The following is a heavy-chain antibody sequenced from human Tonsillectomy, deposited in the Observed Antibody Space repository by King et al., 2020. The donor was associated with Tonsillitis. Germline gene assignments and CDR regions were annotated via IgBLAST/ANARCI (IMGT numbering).Heavy chain of an antibody. Sequence: VQLVQSGGGLVQPGGSLRLSCAASGFTVSSNYMSWVRQAPGKGLEWVSVIYSCGSTYYADSVKGRFTISRDNSKNTLYLQMNSLRAEDTAVYYCATQLYYYDSSGYYRGADAFDIWGQGTMVTVSS. CDR2: IYSCGST. J-gene: IGHJ3*02. CDR3: ATQLYYYDSSGYYRGADAFDI. V-gene: IGHV3-66*01. CDR1: GFTVSSNY. D-gene: IGHD3-22*01.